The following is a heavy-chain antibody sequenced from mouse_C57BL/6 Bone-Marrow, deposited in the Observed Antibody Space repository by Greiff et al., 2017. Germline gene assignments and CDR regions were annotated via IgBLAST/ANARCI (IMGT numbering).Heavy chain of an antibody. J-gene: IGHJ4*01. CDR3: ARVGYYVIYYAMDY. D-gene: IGHD2-3*01. V-gene: IGHV1-63*01. Sequence: VQLQQSGAELVRPGTSVKLSCKASGYTFTNYWIGWAKQRPGNGLEWIGDIYPGGGYTNYNEKFKGKATLTADKSSSTAYMQFSRLTSEDSAIYYWARVGYYVIYYAMDYWGQGTSVTVSS. CDR2: IYPGGGYT. CDR1: GYTFTNYW.